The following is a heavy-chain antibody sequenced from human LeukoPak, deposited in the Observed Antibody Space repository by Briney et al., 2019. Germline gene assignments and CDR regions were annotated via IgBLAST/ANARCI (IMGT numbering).Heavy chain of an antibody. Sequence: ASVTVSCKASGYTFTSYYMHWVRQAPGQGLEWMGLINPSGGSTSYAQKFQGRVTMTRDTSTSTVYMELSSLRSEDTAVYYCARVACSGGSCYKNWFDPWGQGTLVTVSS. CDR1: GYTFTSYY. CDR2: INPSGGST. J-gene: IGHJ5*02. D-gene: IGHD2-15*01. CDR3: ARVACSGGSCYKNWFDP. V-gene: IGHV1-46*01.